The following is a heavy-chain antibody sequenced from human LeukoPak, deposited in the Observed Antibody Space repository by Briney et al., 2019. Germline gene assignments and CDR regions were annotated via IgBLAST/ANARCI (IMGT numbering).Heavy chain of an antibody. CDR1: GFSLRNHG. J-gene: IGHJ4*02. V-gene: IGHV3-30*03. CDR3: ARGRTDAGY. CDR2: ISYEVSNQ. D-gene: IGHD6-13*01. Sequence: GGSLRLSCAASGFSLRNHGMHWVRQAPGRGLEWMAFISYEVSNQYYAESVKGRFSISRDNSKNSLYLQMNSLRAEDTAVYYCARGRTDAGYWGQGTLVTVSS.